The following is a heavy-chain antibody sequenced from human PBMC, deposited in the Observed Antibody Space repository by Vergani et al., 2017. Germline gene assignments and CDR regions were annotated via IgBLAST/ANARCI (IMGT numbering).Heavy chain of an antibody. CDR1: GYTFTGYY. CDR3: ARVRRDDSSGYYYYYGMDV. Sequence: QVQLVQSGAEVKKPGASVKVSCKASGYTFTGYYMHWVRQAPGQGLEWMGWINPNSGGTNYAQKFQGRVTMTRDTSISTAYMELSSVTAADTAVYYCARVRRDDSSGYYYYYGMDVWGQGTTVTVSS. CDR2: INPNSGGT. D-gene: IGHD3-22*01. V-gene: IGHV1-2*02. J-gene: IGHJ6*02.